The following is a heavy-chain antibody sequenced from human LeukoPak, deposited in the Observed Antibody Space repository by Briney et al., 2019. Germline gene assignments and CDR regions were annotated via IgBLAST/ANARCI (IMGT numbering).Heavy chain of an antibody. CDR2: IYHSGST. Sequence: SETLSLTCTVSGYFISSGYYWDWIRRPPGKGLEWIGSIYHSGSTYYNPSLKSRVTISVDTSKNQFSLKLSSVTAADTAVYYCARGGYGDWANFDYWGQGTLVTVSS. CDR1: GYFISSGYY. J-gene: IGHJ4*02. V-gene: IGHV4-38-2*02. D-gene: IGHD2-21*01. CDR3: ARGGYGDWANFDY.